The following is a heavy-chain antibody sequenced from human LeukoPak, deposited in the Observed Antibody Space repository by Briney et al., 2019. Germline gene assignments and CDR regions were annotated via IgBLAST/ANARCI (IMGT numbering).Heavy chain of an antibody. D-gene: IGHD2-8*01. Sequence: GGSLRLSCAASGFTFDDYAMHWVRQAPGKGLEWVSLNSGDGGSTYYADSVKGRFTISRDNSKNSLYLQMNSLRTEDTALYYCAKVGRSDIVLMVYEHWGQGTLVTVSS. J-gene: IGHJ1*01. CDR3: AKVGRSDIVLMVYEH. CDR1: GFTFDDYA. CDR2: NSGDGGST. V-gene: IGHV3-43*02.